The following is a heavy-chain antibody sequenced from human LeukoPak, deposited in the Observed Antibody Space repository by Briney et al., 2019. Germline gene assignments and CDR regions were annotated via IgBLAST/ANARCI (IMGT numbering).Heavy chain of an antibody. J-gene: IGHJ4*02. CDR3: ASGGRGSSWFGN. V-gene: IGHV3-13*01. D-gene: IGHD6-13*01. CDR1: GFTFKSYD. Sequence: GGSLKLSCAASGFTFKSYDMHWVRQAAGEGPEWVSAINTAGDTYYQGSVKGRFTISRESAKNSLYLQMNSLRAGDTAVYYCASGGRGSSWFGNWGQGTLVTVSS. CDR2: INTAGDT.